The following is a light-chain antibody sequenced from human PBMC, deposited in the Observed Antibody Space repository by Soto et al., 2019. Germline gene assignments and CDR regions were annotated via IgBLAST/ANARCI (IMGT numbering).Light chain of an antibody. V-gene: IGKV1-5*03. CDR2: KAS. J-gene: IGKJ1*01. CDR3: QQYGSYSPWT. Sequence: DIQMTQSPSTLSASVGDRVTITCRASQSIGSWLAWYQQKPGKAPKLLIYKASSLESGVPSRFSGSGAGTEFTRTISSVQPDYFASYYCQQYGSYSPWTFGQGTKVEIK. CDR1: QSIGSW.